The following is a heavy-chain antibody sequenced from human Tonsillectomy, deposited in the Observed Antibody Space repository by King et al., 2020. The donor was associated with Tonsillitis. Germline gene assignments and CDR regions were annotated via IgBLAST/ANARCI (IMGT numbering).Heavy chain of an antibody. D-gene: IGHD4-17*01. CDR1: GFTFRTHA. CDR2: ISYDGSNK. CDR3: ARVRSDYGDYSFLDY. Sequence: VQLVESGGGVVQPGRSLRLSCAASGFTFRTHAMHWVRQAPGKGLEWVTLISYDGSNKYYADSVRGRFTISRDNSKNTLYLQMTSLRAEDTAIYYCARVRSDYGDYSFLDYWGQGTLVTVSS. J-gene: IGHJ4*02. V-gene: IGHV3-30*04.